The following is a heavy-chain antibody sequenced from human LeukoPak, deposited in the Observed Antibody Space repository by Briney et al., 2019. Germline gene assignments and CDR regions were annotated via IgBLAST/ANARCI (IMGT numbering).Heavy chain of an antibody. V-gene: IGHV3-11*01. J-gene: IGHJ4*02. D-gene: IGHD3-16*01. CDR1: GFSLSDYY. CDR2: ISNSGSSI. Sequence: GRSLRLSCAASGFSLSDYYMSWIRQAPGKGLEWLSYISNSGSSIYYADSVKGRFTISRDNAKNSVYLQMNSLRAEDTAVYFCARERGDDYWGQGTLVTVSS. CDR3: ARERGDDY.